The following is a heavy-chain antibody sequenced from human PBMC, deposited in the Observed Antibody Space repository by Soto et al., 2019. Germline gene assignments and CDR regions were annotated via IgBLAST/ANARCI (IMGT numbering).Heavy chain of an antibody. CDR3: SREAHQSGLAAIFFTFDP. J-gene: IGHJ5*01. Sequence: SVKVSCKASGGSFSSYAISWVRQAPGQGLEWMGGIIPIFGTANYAQKFQGRVKINAAESTNSVYMKLSSLILEDTAVYYCSREAHQSGLAAIFFTFDPWGGETMVEVSS. CDR2: IIPIFGTA. CDR1: GGSFSSYA. D-gene: IGHD5-18*01. V-gene: IGHV1-69*13.